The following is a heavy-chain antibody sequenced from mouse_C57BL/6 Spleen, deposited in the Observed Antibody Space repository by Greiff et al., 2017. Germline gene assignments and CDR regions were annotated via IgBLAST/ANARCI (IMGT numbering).Heavy chain of an antibody. CDR1: GYTFTSYW. D-gene: IGHD2-12*01. Sequence: QVQLQQPGAELVMPGASVKLSCKASGYTFTSYWMHWVKQRPGQGLEWIGEIDPSDSYTNSNQKFKGKSTLTVDKSSSTAYMQLSSLTSEDSAVYYCARDSDFPWYFDVWGTGTTVTVSS. CDR3: ARDSDFPWYFDV. V-gene: IGHV1-69*01. J-gene: IGHJ1*03. CDR2: IDPSDSYT.